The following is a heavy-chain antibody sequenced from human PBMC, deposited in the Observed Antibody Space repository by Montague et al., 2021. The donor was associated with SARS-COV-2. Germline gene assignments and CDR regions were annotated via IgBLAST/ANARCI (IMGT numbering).Heavy chain of an antibody. D-gene: IGHD6-13*01. Sequence: SLRLSCAASGFTFSSYAMHWVRQAPGKGLEWVTFISYDGSNKYYADSVKGRFTLSRDNSKNTLYLQMNSLRAEDTAVYYCARDGSSSWFVYFDYWGQGTLVTVSS. CDR3: ARDGSSSWFVYFDY. J-gene: IGHJ4*02. CDR1: GFTFSSYA. CDR2: ISYDGSNK. V-gene: IGHV3-30-3*01.